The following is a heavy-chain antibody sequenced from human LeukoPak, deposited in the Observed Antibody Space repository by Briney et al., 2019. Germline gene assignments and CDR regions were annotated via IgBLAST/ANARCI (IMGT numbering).Heavy chain of an antibody. Sequence: SVKVSCKASGFTFTSSAMQWVRQARGQRLEWIGGIVVGSGNTNYAQKFQERVIITRDMSTSTAYMELSSLRSEDTAMYYCAALSYCSGGSCRGYWGQGTLVTVSS. CDR3: AALSYCSGGSCRGY. D-gene: IGHD2-15*01. CDR2: IVVGSGNT. J-gene: IGHJ4*02. CDR1: GFTFTSSA. V-gene: IGHV1-58*02.